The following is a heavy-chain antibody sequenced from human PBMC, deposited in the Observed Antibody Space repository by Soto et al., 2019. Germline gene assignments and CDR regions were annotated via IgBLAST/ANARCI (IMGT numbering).Heavy chain of an antibody. CDR2: FDPEDGET. J-gene: IGHJ5*02. V-gene: IGHV1-24*01. CDR3: ATALSDFWSGYYLGPNWFDP. Sequence: GASVKVSCKVCGYTLTELSMHWLRQAPGKGLEWMGGFDPEDGETIYAQKFQGRVTMTEDTSTDTAYMELGSLRSEDTAVYYCATALSDFWSGYYLGPNWFDPWGQGTLVTVSS. CDR1: GYTLTELS. D-gene: IGHD3-3*01.